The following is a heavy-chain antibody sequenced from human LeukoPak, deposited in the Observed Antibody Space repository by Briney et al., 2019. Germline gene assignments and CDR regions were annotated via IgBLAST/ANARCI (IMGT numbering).Heavy chain of an antibody. CDR1: GFTFSSYS. V-gene: IGHV3-21*01. CDR2: ITSSGSYI. CDR3: AGGDYFYYMDV. Sequence: GGSLRLSCAASGFTFSSYSMNWVRQAPGKGRKWVSSITSSGSYIYYADSLKGRFTISRDNAKNSLYLQMNSLRAEDTAVYYCAGGDYFYYMDVWGKGTTVTVSS. J-gene: IGHJ6*03.